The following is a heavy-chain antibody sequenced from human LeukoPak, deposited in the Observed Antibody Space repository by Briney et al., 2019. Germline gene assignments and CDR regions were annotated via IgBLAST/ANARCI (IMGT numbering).Heavy chain of an antibody. CDR3: GRTKQSYETAFDI. V-gene: IGHV4-59*01. J-gene: IGHJ3*02. Sequence: PSETLSLTCTVPGGAISGYYWSWIRQPPGKGLEWIGYIFCSGTTNYNPSPKSRVTISVDTSKKRFSPKLSSGTAADTAVYYCGRTKQSYETAFDIWGQGTMVTVSS. CDR1: GGAISGYY. D-gene: IGHD3-10*01. CDR2: IFCSGTT.